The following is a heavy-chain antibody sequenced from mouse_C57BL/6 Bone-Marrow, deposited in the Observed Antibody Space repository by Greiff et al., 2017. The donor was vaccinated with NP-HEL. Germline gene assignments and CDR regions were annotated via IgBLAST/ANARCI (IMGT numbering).Heavy chain of an antibody. V-gene: IGHV1-59*01. CDR1: GYTFTSYW. CDR3: ERRSILLPWYFDV. J-gene: IGHJ1*03. CDR2: IDPSDSST. Sequence: QVQLQQPGAELVRPGTSVKLSCKASGYTFTSYWMHWVKQRPGQGLEWIGVIDPSDSSTNYNQKFKGKATLTVDTSSSPAYMQLSSLTSEDSAVSDCERRSILLPWYFDVWGKGTTVTVSS. D-gene: IGHD1-1*01.